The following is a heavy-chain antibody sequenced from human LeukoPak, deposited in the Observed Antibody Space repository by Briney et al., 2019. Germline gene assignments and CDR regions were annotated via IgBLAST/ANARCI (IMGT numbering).Heavy chain of an antibody. CDR1: GFTFSSYA. CDR3: AKTSSERYFQH. J-gene: IGHJ1*01. V-gene: IGHV3-23*01. CDR2: ISGSGGST. Sequence: GGSLRLSCAASGFTFSSYAMSWVRQAPGKGLEWVSAISGSGGSTYYADSVKGRFAISRDNSKNTLYLQMNSLRAEDTAVYYCAKTSSERYFQHWGQGTLVTVSS.